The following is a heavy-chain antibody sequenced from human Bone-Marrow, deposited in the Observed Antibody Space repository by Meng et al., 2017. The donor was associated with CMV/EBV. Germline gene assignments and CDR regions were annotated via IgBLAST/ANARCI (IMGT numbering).Heavy chain of an antibody. CDR3: ANLQTGRWLQFLGV. CDR1: GGTFSSYA. J-gene: IGHJ4*02. CDR2: IIPIFGTA. D-gene: IGHD5-24*01. V-gene: IGHV1-69*05. Sequence: SVKVSCKASGGTFSSYAISWVRQAPGQGLEWLGGIIPIFGTANYAQKFQGRVTITTDESTSTAYMELSSLRSEDTAVYYCANLQTGRWLQFLGVWGQGTRVTVSS.